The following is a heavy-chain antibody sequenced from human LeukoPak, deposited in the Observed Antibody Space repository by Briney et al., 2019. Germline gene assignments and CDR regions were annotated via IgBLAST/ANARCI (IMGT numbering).Heavy chain of an antibody. D-gene: IGHD4-17*01. J-gene: IGHJ5*02. CDR3: ARSNRMTTVTTRYAFDP. CDR1: GGSISSSSNY. CDR2: IYYSGST. V-gene: IGHV4-39*07. Sequence: PSETLSLTCTVSGGSISSSSNYWGWIRQPPGKGLEWIGSIYYSGSTYYNPSLKSRVTISVDTSKNQFSLKLSSVTAADTAVYYCARSNRMTTVTTRYAFDPWGQGTLVTVSS.